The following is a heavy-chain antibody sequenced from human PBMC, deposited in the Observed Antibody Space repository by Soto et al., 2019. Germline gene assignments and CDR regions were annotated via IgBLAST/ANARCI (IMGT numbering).Heavy chain of an antibody. CDR1: GGTFSSYA. J-gene: IGHJ6*02. CDR3: ARHDDSSAYYYYGMDV. Sequence: QVQLVQSGAEVKKPGSSVKVSCKASGGTFSSYAISWVRQAPGQGLEWMGGIIPIFGTADYAQKFQGRVTITADESTSTAYMGLSRLRSEDTAVYYCARHDDSSAYYYYGMDVWGQGTTVTVSS. V-gene: IGHV1-69*12. CDR2: IIPIFGTA. D-gene: IGHD3-22*01.